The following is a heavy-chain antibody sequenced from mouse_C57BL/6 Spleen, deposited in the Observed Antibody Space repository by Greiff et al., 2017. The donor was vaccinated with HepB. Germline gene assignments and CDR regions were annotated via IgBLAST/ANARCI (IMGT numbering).Heavy chain of an antibody. Sequence: VKLMESGPGLVQPSQSLSITCTVSGFSLTSYGVHWVRQSPGKGLEWLGVIWSGGSTDYNAAFISRLSISKDNSKSQVFFKMNSLQADDTAIYYCARKDYGYEDYAMDYWGQGTSVTVSS. V-gene: IGHV2-2*01. J-gene: IGHJ4*01. D-gene: IGHD2-2*01. CDR2: IWSGGST. CDR3: ARKDYGYEDYAMDY. CDR1: GFSLTSYG.